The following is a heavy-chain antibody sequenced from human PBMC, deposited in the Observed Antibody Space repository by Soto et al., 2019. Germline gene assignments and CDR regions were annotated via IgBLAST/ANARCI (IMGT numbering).Heavy chain of an antibody. CDR1: GYSFTTYW. V-gene: IGHV5-51*01. D-gene: IGHD3-10*01. J-gene: IGHJ6*02. CDR3: ARNVGSGSCPYFYYGMDV. Sequence: GESLKISCKGSGYSFTTYWIAWVRQMPGKVLEWMGIINPGDSDARYSPSFQGQVTFSADKSISIAYLQWSSLTASDPAMYYCARNVGSGSCPYFYYGMDVWGHGTTVTVSS. CDR2: INPGDSDA.